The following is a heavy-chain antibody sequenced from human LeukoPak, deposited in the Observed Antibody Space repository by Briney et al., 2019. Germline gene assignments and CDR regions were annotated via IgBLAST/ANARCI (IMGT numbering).Heavy chain of an antibody. D-gene: IGHD3-22*01. Sequence: SGGSLRLSCAASGFTFSSYSMNWVRQAPWKGLEWVSSISSSSSYIYYADSVKGRFTISRDNAKNSLYLQMNSLRAEDTAVYYCATLAPYYYDSSGYYDEYWGQGTLVTVSS. CDR3: ATLAPYYYDSSGYYDEY. CDR2: ISSSSSYI. J-gene: IGHJ4*02. V-gene: IGHV3-21*01. CDR1: GFTFSSYS.